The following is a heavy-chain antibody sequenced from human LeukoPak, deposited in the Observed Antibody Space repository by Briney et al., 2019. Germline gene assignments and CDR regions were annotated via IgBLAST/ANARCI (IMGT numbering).Heavy chain of an antibody. CDR2: ITGSGSST. CDR3: VKVSGMYSSSWPTDI. D-gene: IGHD6-13*01. Sequence: GGSLRLSCAASGFTFSSYAMSWVRQAPGKGLEWVSTITGSGSSTYYADSVKGRFTISRDKSMNTLFLQMSSLRAEDTAVYYCVKVSGMYSSSWPTDIWGQGTLVTVTS. V-gene: IGHV3-23*01. J-gene: IGHJ4*02. CDR1: GFTFSSYA.